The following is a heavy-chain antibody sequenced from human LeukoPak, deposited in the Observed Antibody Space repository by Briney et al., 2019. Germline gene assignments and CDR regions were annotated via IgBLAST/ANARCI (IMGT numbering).Heavy chain of an antibody. CDR2: FSGSGGST. CDR1: GFTFSNYG. J-gene: IGHJ6*04. Sequence: GGSLRLSCAASGFTFSNYGMSWVRQAPGKGLEWVSGFSGSGGSTYYADSVKGRITISRDNAKNSLYLQMNSLRAEDTAVYYCAELGITMIGGVWGKGTTVTISS. V-gene: IGHV3-23*01. D-gene: IGHD3-10*02. CDR3: AELGITMIGGV.